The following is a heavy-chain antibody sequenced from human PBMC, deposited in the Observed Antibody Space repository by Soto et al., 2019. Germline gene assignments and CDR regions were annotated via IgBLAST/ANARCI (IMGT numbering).Heavy chain of an antibody. V-gene: IGHV1-3*01. J-gene: IGHJ5*02. D-gene: IGHD3-9*01. Sequence: GASVKVSCKTSGYTFTAFAIHWLRLAPGRGLEWMGWINAANGNTRYSQSLQDRATFTRDTSATISYMELNSLTSEDTAVYYCARPKYDLSTGCSYSFNPWGRGTQFT. CDR1: GYTFTAFA. CDR2: INAANGNT. CDR3: ARPKYDLSTGCSYSFNP.